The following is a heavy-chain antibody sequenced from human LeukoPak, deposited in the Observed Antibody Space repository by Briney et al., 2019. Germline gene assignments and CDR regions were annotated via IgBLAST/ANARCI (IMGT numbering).Heavy chain of an antibody. J-gene: IGHJ5*02. CDR1: GYTFTIYG. Sequence: ASVKVSCKASGYTFTIYGISWVRQAPGQGGEWMGWISAYNGNTNYAQKLQGRVTITTDTSTSTAYMELRSLRSDDTAVYYCARDLMYCSSTSCYGNWFDPWGQGTLVTVSS. CDR2: ISAYNGNT. V-gene: IGHV1-18*04. CDR3: ARDLMYCSSTSCYGNWFDP. D-gene: IGHD2-2*01.